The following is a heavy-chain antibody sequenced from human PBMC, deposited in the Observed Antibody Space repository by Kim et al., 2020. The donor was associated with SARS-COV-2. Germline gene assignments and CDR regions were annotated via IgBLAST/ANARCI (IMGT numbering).Heavy chain of an antibody. CDR2: IYYSGST. V-gene: IGHV4-39*01. Sequence: SETLSLTCTVSGGSISSSSYYWGWIRQPPGKGLEWIGSIYYSGSTYYNPSLKSRVTISVDTSKNQFSLKLSSVTAADTAVYYCARHGGIVATDYYYYGMDVWGQGTTVTVSS. J-gene: IGHJ6*02. CDR1: GGSISSSSYY. D-gene: IGHD5-12*01. CDR3: ARHGGIVATDYYYYGMDV.